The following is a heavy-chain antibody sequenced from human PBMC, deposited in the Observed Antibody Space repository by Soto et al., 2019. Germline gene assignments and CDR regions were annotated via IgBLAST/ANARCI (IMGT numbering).Heavy chain of an antibody. V-gene: IGHV4-39*01. Sequence: PSETLSPTCTVSGGSISSSSYYWGWIRQPPGKGLEWIGSIYYSGSTYYNPSLKSRVTISVDTSKNQFSLKLSSVTAADTAVYYCAKARYNWNDGSDAFDIRGQGTMVTVSS. CDR2: IYYSGST. CDR3: AKARYNWNDGSDAFDI. J-gene: IGHJ3*02. D-gene: IGHD1-20*01. CDR1: GGSISSSSYY.